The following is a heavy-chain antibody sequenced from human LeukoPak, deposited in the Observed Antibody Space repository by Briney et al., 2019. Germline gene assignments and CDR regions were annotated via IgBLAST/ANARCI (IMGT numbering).Heavy chain of an antibody. CDR1: GFTFNNYG. CDR3: ARQTTVTTRFDY. CDR2: ISYDGSNK. J-gene: IGHJ4*02. V-gene: IGHV3-30*03. D-gene: IGHD4-11*01. Sequence: GGSLRLSCAASGFTFNNYGMHWVRQAPGKGLEWVAVISYDGSNKYYADSVKGRFTISRDNAKNTLYLQMNSLRAEDTAVYYCARQTTVTTRFDYWGQGTLVTVSS.